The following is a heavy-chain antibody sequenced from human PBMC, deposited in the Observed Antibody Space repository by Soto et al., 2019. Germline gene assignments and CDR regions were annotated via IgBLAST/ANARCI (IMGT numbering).Heavy chain of an antibody. CDR1: GDSVKSGSYY. Sequence: SETLSLTCSVSGDSVKSGSYYWAWMGQAPGKGLEWIGHIYNGGTTDYSPSLKSRVTISVDTSNNQFYLELSSVTSADTAVYYCARTNSHGHRAACYWGQGTLVTVSS. CDR3: ARTNSHGHRAACY. D-gene: IGHD1-26*01. J-gene: IGHJ4*02. V-gene: IGHV4-61*01. CDR2: IYNGGTT.